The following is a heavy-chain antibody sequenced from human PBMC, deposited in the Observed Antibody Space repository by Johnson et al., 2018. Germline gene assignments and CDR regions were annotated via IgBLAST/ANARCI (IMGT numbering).Heavy chain of an antibody. CDR3: ARDVGRWNDAFDI. V-gene: IGHV3-30*03. CDR1: GFTFSSYG. Sequence: QVQLVESGGGVVQXGRSLRLSCAASGFTFSSYGMHWVRQAPGKGLEWVAVISYDESNKYYADSVKGRFTISRDNSKNTLYLQMNSLRAEDTAVYYFARDVGRWNDAFDIWGQGTMVTVS. J-gene: IGHJ3*02. CDR2: ISYDESNK. D-gene: IGHD4-23*01.